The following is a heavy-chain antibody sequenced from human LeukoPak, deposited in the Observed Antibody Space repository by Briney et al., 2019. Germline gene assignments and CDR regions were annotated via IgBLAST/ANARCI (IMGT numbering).Heavy chain of an antibody. CDR2: IWYDGSNK. J-gene: IGHJ5*02. Sequence: GGSRRLSCAASGFTFSSYGMHWVRQAPGKGLEWVAVIWYDGSNKYYADSVKGRFTISRDNSKNTLYLQMNSLGAEDTAVYYCAKATPDNWFDPWGQGTLVTVSS. CDR3: AKATPDNWFDP. CDR1: GFTFSSYG. V-gene: IGHV3-33*06.